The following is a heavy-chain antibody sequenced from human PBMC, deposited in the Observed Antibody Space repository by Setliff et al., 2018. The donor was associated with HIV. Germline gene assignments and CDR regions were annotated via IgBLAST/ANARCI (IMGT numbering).Heavy chain of an antibody. Sequence: GALRLSCEASGFTFSTYSMNWVRQAPGKGLEWVSSISSSSRSKYYADSVKGRFTISRDNAKNSLYLQMNSLRAEDTTIYYCAKDHATSSWFTALLDYWGQGALVTVSS. J-gene: IGHJ4*02. CDR2: ISSSSRSK. CDR3: AKDHATSSWFTALLDY. CDR1: GFTFSTYS. V-gene: IGHV3-21*01. D-gene: IGHD6-13*01.